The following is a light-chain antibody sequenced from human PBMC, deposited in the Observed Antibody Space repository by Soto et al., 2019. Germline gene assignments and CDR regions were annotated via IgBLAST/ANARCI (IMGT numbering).Light chain of an antibody. CDR1: QSISSW. Sequence: DIQMTQSPSTLSASVGDRVTITSRASQSISSWLAWYQQKPGKAPKLLIYKASSLESGVPSRFSGSGSGTEFTLTISSLQPDDFATYYCQQYNSYSSWTFGQGTKVEIK. CDR2: KAS. CDR3: QQYNSYSSWT. V-gene: IGKV1-5*03. J-gene: IGKJ1*01.